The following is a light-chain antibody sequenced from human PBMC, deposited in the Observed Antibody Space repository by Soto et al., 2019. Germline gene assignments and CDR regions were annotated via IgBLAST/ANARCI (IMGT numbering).Light chain of an antibody. V-gene: IGKV3-11*01. CDR2: GAS. Sequence: EIVMTQSPVTLSVSPGEGASLSCRASHSVHTFLAWYQQKPGQAPRLLIYGASTRATGVPARFSGSGSGTDFTLTISSLEPEDFAVYYCHQRSNWPPDTFGQGTRLEI. CDR1: HSVHTF. J-gene: IGKJ5*01. CDR3: HQRSNWPPDT.